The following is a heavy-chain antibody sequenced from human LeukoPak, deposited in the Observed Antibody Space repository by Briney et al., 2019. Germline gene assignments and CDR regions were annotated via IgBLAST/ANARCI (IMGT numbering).Heavy chain of an antibody. CDR3: ARARLLGYCSSTSCYVPFDY. V-gene: IGHV1-69*01. CDR1: GGTFSSYA. D-gene: IGHD2-2*01. Sequence: KVSCKASGGTFSSYAISWVRQAPGQGLEWMGGIIPIFGTANYAQKFQGRVTITADESTSTAYMELSSLRSEDTAVYYCARARLLGYCSSTSCYVPFDYWGQGTLVTVSS. J-gene: IGHJ4*02. CDR2: IIPIFGTA.